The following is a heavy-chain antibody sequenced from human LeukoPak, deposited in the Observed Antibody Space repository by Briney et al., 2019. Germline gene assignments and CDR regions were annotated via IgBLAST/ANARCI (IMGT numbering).Heavy chain of an antibody. Sequence: VASVKVSCKASGYTFTSYYIHWVRQAPGQGLEWMGIINPSGGSTSYAQKFQGRVTMTRDTSTSTVYMELSSLRSEDTAVYYCASAASTVTHQGDYWGQGTLVTVSS. V-gene: IGHV1-46*01. CDR1: GYTFTSYY. J-gene: IGHJ4*02. CDR2: INPSGGST. D-gene: IGHD4-23*01. CDR3: ASAASTVTHQGDY.